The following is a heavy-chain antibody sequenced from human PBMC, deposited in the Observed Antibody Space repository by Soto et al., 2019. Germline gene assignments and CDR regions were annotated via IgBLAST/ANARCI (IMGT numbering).Heavy chain of an antibody. CDR2: IIPIFGTA. V-gene: IGHV1-69*06. CDR1: GYTFTSYG. D-gene: IGHD3-10*01. CDR3: ARGRYYGSGSYGDY. J-gene: IGHJ4*02. Sequence: GASVKVSCKASGYTFTSYGISWVRQAPGQGLGWMGGIIPIFGTANYAQKFQGRVTITADKSTSTAYMELSSLRSEDTAVYYCARGRYYGSGSYGDYWGQGTLVTVSS.